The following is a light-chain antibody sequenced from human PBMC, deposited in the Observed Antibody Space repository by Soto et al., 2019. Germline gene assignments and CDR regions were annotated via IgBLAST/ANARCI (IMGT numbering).Light chain of an antibody. J-gene: IGKJ4*01. CDR1: QDIYNY. CDR2: DAS. V-gene: IGKV1-33*01. Sequence: DIQMTQSPSSLSASVGDRVTITCQASQDIYNYLNWYQQKPGKAANLLISDASILETGVPPRFSGSRSGTNFTFTISSLQPEDIAKYYCQQYDFLLTFGGGNKVELK. CDR3: QQYDFLLT.